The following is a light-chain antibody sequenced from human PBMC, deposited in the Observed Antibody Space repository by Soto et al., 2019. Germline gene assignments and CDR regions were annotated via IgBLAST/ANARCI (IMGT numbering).Light chain of an antibody. J-gene: IGLJ1*01. CDR3: CSYAGTLSYV. V-gene: IGLV2-11*01. Sequence: QSALSQPRSVSGSPGQSGTISCTGTSSDVGGYNYVSWYQQHPGKAPKFLIYDVSQRPSGVPDRFSGSKSGNTASLTISGLQAEDEADYYCCSYAGTLSYVFGCGTKVTVL. CDR1: SSDVGGYNY. CDR2: DVS.